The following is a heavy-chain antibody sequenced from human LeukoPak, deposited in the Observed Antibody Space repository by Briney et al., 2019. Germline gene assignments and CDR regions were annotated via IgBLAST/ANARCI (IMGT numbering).Heavy chain of an antibody. Sequence: PSETLSLTCAVSGGPFSGYQWNWIRQPPGKGLEWIGETNHRGRTTYNPSLKSRVTMSIDTSKNHFSLRLSSVTAADTAVYYCARAYYYDSTGYFEDNYWGQGTLVTVSS. CDR2: TNHRGRT. CDR3: ARAYYYDSTGYFEDNY. V-gene: IGHV4-34*01. D-gene: IGHD3-22*01. J-gene: IGHJ4*02. CDR1: GGPFSGYQ.